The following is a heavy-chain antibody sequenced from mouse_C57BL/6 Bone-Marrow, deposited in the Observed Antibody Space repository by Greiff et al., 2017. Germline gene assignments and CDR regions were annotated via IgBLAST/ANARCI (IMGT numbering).Heavy chain of an antibody. CDR3: ARFYEGYPGAMDY. CDR2: IDPSDSYT. CDR1: GYTFTSYW. Sequence: VQLQQPGAELVKPGASVKLSCKASGYTFTSYWMQWVKQRPGQGLEWIGEIDPSDSYTNYNQKFKGKATLTVDTSSSTAYMQLSSLTSEDSAVYYCARFYEGYPGAMDYWGQGTSVTVSS. V-gene: IGHV1-50*01. D-gene: IGHD2-3*01. J-gene: IGHJ4*01.